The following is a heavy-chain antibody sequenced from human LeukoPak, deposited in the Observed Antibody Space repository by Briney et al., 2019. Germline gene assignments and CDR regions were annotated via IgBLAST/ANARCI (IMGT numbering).Heavy chain of an antibody. V-gene: IGHV3-43D*03. CDR2: ISCDGGNT. CDR3: AKGAGDSSGYWDY. D-gene: IGHD3-22*01. CDR1: GFTFDDYA. Sequence: GGSLRLSCAASGFTFDDYAMHWVRQASGKGLEWVSLISCDGGNTYYADSVKGRFTISRDNSKNSLYLQMNSLRAEDTALYYCAKGAGDSSGYWDYWGQGTLVTVSS. J-gene: IGHJ4*02.